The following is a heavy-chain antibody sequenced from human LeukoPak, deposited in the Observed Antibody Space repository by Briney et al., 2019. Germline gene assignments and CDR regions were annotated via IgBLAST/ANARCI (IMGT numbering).Heavy chain of an antibody. D-gene: IGHD3-22*01. CDR1: GGAFSSCA. J-gene: IGHJ4*02. CDR3: ARGSYYDSSGYYYEDY. Sequence: SVKVSFKASGGAFSSCAISWVRQGPGQGLGWMGGIIPIFGTANYAQKFQGRVTITTDESTSTAYMELSSLRSEDTAVYYCARGSYYDSSGYYYEDYWGQGTLVTVSS. CDR2: IIPIFGTA. V-gene: IGHV1-69*05.